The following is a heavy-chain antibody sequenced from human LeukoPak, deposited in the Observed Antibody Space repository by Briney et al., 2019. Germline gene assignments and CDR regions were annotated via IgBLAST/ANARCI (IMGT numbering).Heavy chain of an antibody. Sequence: GGSLRLSCAGSGYPFSNFAMSWIRQGPGKGLEGVADISGSDGTTCYADSVKGRFTISRDNSQNMLYLQMNSLRVEDTAVYYCAKHRLSVLGRGDNWGQGQLVTVSP. CDR3: AKHRLSVLGRGDN. CDR2: ISGSDGTT. V-gene: IGHV3-23*01. J-gene: IGHJ4*02. CDR1: GYPFSNFA. D-gene: IGHD2-21*01.